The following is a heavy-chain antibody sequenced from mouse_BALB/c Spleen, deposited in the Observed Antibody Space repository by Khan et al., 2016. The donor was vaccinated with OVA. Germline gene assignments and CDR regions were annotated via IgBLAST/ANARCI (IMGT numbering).Heavy chain of an antibody. D-gene: IGHD1-2*01. CDR1: GYTFTDYI. CDR2: IYPNNGDT. CDR3: ARSGYGSFAY. V-gene: IGHV1S29*02. Sequence: VQLQQSGPELVKPGASVKISCRASGYTFTDYIMDWVKQSHGKSLEWIGYIYPNNGDTGYNQKFKTKATLTVDISSSTAYMELHSLTSEDSAVYYCARSGYGSFAYWGQGTLVTVSA. J-gene: IGHJ3*01.